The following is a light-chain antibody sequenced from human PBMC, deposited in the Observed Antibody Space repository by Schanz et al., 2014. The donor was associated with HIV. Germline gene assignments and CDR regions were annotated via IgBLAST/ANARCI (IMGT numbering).Light chain of an antibody. CDR3: QQRSNWPSIT. V-gene: IGKV3-11*01. Sequence: EIVLTQSPATLSLSPGERATLSCRASQSVSSYLAWYQQKPGQAPRLLIFDASKRAPGIPARFSGSGSETDFTLTISSLEPEDFAIYYCQQRSNWPSITFGQGTRLDIK. CDR1: QSVSSY. CDR2: DAS. J-gene: IGKJ5*01.